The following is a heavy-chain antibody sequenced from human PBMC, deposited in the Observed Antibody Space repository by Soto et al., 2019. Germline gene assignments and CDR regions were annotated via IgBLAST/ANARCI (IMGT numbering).Heavy chain of an antibody. D-gene: IGHD1-20*01. V-gene: IGHV3-48*03. Sequence: EVQLVESGGGLVQPGGSLRLSCAASGFTFSSYEMNWVRQAPGKGLEWVSYISSSGRTIYYADSVKGRFTISRDNAKNSLYRQMNGLRAEDTAVYYCARSGYNWNDGARGYFDYWGQGTLVTVSS. CDR2: ISSSGRTI. CDR3: ARSGYNWNDGARGYFDY. J-gene: IGHJ4*02. CDR1: GFTFSSYE.